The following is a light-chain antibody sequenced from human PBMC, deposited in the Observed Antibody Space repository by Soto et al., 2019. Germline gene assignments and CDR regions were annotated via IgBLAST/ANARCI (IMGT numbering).Light chain of an antibody. V-gene: IGLV6-57*03. J-gene: IGLJ3*02. CDR1: SGSIASNY. CDR3: QSYDSSNRWV. CDR2: EDN. Sequence: NFMLTQPHSVSESPGQTVTISCTRSSGSIASNYVQWYQQRPGSAPTTVIYEDNHRPSGVPDRFSGSIDSSSNSASLTISGLQTEDEADYYCQSYDSSNRWVFGGGTKLTVL.